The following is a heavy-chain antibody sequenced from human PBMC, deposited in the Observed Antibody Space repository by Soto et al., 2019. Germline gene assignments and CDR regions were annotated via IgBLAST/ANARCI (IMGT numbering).Heavy chain of an antibody. J-gene: IGHJ6*02. CDR3: ARHEATYYNFYGMDV. CDR1: GYSFITYW. CDR2: IHPGESDT. Sequence: GDSVNISFKSYGYSFITYWIAWVRQMPGKGLEWMGSIHPGESDTRYSPSFQGQVTISADRSITTAYLQWSSLKASDTAMYYCARHEATYYNFYGMDVWGQGTTVTVSS. V-gene: IGHV5-51*01.